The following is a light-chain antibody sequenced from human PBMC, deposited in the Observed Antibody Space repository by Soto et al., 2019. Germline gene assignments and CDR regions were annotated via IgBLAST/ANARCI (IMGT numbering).Light chain of an antibody. CDR3: QQYNNWLLT. J-gene: IGKJ4*01. Sequence: EIVLTQSPGTLSLSPGERATLSCRSRQSVNGNYLAWYQQKPGQAPRLLIYGASTRATGIPARFSGSGSGTEFTLTISSLQSEDFAVYYCQQYNNWLLTFGGGTKVDIK. V-gene: IGKV3-15*01. CDR2: GAS. CDR1: QSVNGN.